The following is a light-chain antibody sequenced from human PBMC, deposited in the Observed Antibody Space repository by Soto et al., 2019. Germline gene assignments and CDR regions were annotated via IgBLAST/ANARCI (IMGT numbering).Light chain of an antibody. Sequence: DIQMTQSPSSLSAYVGDRVTITCQARQNINNYLNWYQQKPGRTPKLLIYDASNLEAGVPSRFSGSGSGPDFTLTISSLKPEDSATYFCQQLNSYPQTFGQGTRLE. CDR3: QQLNSYPQT. J-gene: IGKJ5*01. CDR2: DAS. CDR1: QNINNY. V-gene: IGKV1-33*01.